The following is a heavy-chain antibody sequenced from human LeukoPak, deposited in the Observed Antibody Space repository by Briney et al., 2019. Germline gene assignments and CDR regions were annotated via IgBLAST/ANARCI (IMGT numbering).Heavy chain of an antibody. CDR1: GGSFSGYY. V-gene: IGHV4-34*01. CDR2: INHSGST. J-gene: IGHJ6*02. CDR3: TRSGLTGMRKYPRADYYYYGMDA. Sequence: SETLSLTCAVYGGSFSGYYWSWIRQPPGKGLEWIGEINHSGSTNYNPSLKSRVTISIDKSKNQFSLKLTSVTAADTAVYYCTRSGLTGMRKYPRADYYYYGMDAWGQGTAVTVSS. D-gene: IGHD1-14*01.